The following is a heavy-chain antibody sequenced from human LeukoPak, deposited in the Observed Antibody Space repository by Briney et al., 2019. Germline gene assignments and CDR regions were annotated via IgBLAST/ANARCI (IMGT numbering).Heavy chain of an antibody. V-gene: IGHV4-59*01. CDR3: ARDRRSMVRGVIVPNWFDP. J-gene: IGHJ5*02. Sequence: SETLSLTCTVSGGSISSYYWSWIRQPPGKGLGWIGYIYYSGSTNYNPSLKSRVTISVDTSKNQFSLKLSSVTAADTAVYYCARDRRSMVRGVIVPNWFDPWGQGTLVTVSS. CDR2: IYYSGST. D-gene: IGHD3-10*01. CDR1: GGSISSYY.